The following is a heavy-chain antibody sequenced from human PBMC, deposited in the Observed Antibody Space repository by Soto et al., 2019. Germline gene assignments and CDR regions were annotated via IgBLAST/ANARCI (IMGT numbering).Heavy chain of an antibody. D-gene: IGHD6-6*01. CDR2: IYHSGST. V-gene: IGHV4-30-4*01. CDR3: ARERPDGASLDP. CDR1: GGSISSGDYY. Sequence: SETLSLTCTVSGGSISSGDYYWSWIRQPPGKGLEWIGYIYHSGSTYYNPSLKSRVTISVDTSKNQFSLKLSSVTAADTAVYYCARERPDGASLDPWCPGTLVTVFS. J-gene: IGHJ5*02.